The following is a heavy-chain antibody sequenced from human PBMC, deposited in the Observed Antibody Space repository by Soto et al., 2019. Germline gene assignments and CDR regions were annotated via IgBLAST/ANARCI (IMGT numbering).Heavy chain of an antibody. V-gene: IGHV1-69*12. J-gene: IGHJ4*02. CDR3: AREMEDDYGDYVNHLYFDY. D-gene: IGHD4-17*01. Sequence: QVQLVQSGAEVKKPGSSVKVSCKASGGTFSSYAISWVRQAPGQGLEWMGGIIPIFGTANYAQKFQGRVTITADESTSTAYMELSSLRSEDTAVYYCAREMEDDYGDYVNHLYFDYWGQGTLVTVSS. CDR2: IIPIFGTA. CDR1: GGTFSSYA.